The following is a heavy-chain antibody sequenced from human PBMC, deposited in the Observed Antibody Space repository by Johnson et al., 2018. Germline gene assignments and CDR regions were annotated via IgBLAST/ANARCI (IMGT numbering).Heavy chain of an antibody. CDR3: ARGHKGLGV. CDR1: GLIFGDFW. Sequence: VQLQESGGGLVQPGGSLRLSCAASGLIFGDFWLSWVRQAPGRGLEWVAYINQDGREQYYMDSLKGRFTIYSDNARDSLYLQMNSLRDEDTAVYYCARGHKGLGVWGQGTTVTVSS. J-gene: IGHJ6*02. CDR2: INQDGREQ. V-gene: IGHV3-7*01.